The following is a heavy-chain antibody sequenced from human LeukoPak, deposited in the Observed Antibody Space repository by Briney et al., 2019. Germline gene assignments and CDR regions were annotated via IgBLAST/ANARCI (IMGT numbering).Heavy chain of an antibody. J-gene: IGHJ6*03. CDR1: GYTFTSYA. V-gene: IGHV7-4-1*02. CDR2: INTNTGNP. D-gene: IGHD3-16*01. CDR3: ARPLRGLYYYYMDV. Sequence: GASVKVSCKASGYTFTSYAMNWVRQAPGQGLEWMGWINTNTGNPTYAQGFTGRFVFSLDTSVSTAYLQISSLKAEDTAVYYCARPLRGLYYYYMDVWGKGTTVTVSS.